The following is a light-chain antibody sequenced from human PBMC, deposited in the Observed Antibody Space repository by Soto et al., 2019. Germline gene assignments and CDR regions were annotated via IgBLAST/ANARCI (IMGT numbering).Light chain of an antibody. J-gene: IGKJ4*01. CDR2: DAS. CDR3: QQRSNWPALT. Sequence: EIVLTQSPATLSLSPGERATLSCRASQSVSSYLAWYQQKPGQAPRLLIYDASNRATGIPARFSGSGSGTDCPLTISSLEPEDFAVYYCQQRSNWPALTFGGGTKVEIK. V-gene: IGKV3-11*01. CDR1: QSVSSY.